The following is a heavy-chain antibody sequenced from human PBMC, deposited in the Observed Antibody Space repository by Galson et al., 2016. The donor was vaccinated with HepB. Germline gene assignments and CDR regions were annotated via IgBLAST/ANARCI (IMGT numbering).Heavy chain of an antibody. V-gene: IGHV3-30*18. J-gene: IGHJ4*02. Sequence: SLRLSCAASGFTFSSYGMHWARQAPGKGLEWVAVISNDGSNKYYADFVKGRFTISRDNSKNTLFLQMNSLRAEDTAVYFCAKVGYCGVDCYVSESTAYYFDSWGQGTLVTVSS. CDR2: ISNDGSNK. CDR3: AKVGYCGVDCYVSESTAYYFDS. D-gene: IGHD2-21*02. CDR1: GFTFSSYG.